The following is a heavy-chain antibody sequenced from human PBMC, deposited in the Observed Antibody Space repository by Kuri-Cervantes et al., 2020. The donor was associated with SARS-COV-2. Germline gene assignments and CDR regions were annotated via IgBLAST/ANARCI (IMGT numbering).Heavy chain of an antibody. CDR3: ARGLPLDYPITFGGVIGAVDY. J-gene: IGHJ4*02. D-gene: IGHD3-16*02. Sequence: SETLSLTCTVSGGSVSSGGYYWSWIRQPPGKGLEWIGEINHSGSTNYNPSLKSRVTISVDTSKNQFSLKLSSVTAADTAVYYCARGLPLDYPITFGGVIGAVDYWGQGTLVTVSS. CDR2: INHSGST. V-gene: IGHV4-61*08. CDR1: GGSVSSGGYY.